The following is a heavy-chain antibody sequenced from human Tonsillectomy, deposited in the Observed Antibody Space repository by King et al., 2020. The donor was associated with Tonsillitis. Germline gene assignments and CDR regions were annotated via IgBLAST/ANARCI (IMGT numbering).Heavy chain of an antibody. D-gene: IGHD4-17*01. Sequence: QLQLQESGPGLVKPSETLSLTCSVSGGSISIYYWSWIRQPPGKGLEWIGYINYSGTTNYNPSLKSRVTISVDTSTNQFSLRLNSVTAADMAVYYCARHGISTVTSPSALVYWGQGTLVTVSS. CDR2: INYSGTT. CDR1: GGSISIYY. CDR3: ARHGISTVTSPSALVY. J-gene: IGHJ4*02. V-gene: IGHV4-59*08.